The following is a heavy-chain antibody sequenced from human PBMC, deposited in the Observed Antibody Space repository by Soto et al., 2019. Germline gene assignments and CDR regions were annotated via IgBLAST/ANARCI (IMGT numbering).Heavy chain of an antibody. CDR3: ARGSASKSGHLWYFDL. CDR1: GFTFVTYT. CDR2: ISATTTYK. J-gene: IGHJ2*01. V-gene: IGHV3-21*01. Sequence: XGSLQLSCTASGFTFVTYTMNGLRQAPGRGLEWVSSISATTTYKYYAASVEGRFTISRDNAKNSLYLQTNSLGAEDTAVYYCARGSASKSGHLWYFDLWGRGTLVTVSS. D-gene: IGHD2-8*02.